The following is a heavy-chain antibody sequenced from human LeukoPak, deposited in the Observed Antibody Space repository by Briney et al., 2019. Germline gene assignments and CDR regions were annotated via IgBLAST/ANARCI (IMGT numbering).Heavy chain of an antibody. J-gene: IGHJ4*02. CDR3: TKGGYYGDSGSYYGYYFDF. Sequence: GGSLRLSCAASGFPFSRHAMRWVRQAPGKGLEWVSSISGTGGATYYADSVKGRLTISRENSKNTLYLQMTGLRVEDTAVYYCTKGGYYGDSGSYYGYYFDFWGQGTLVTVSS. V-gene: IGHV3-23*01. CDR1: GFPFSRHA. D-gene: IGHD3-22*01. CDR2: ISGTGGAT.